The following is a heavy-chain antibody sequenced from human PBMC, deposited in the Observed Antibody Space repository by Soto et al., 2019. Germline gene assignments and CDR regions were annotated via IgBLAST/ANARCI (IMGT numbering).Heavy chain of an antibody. CDR1: GDSVSSNSAA. Sequence: SQTLSLTCAISGDSVSSNSAAWNWIRQSPSRGLEWLGRTYYRSKWYNDYAVSVKSRITINPDTSKNQFSLQLNSVTPEDTAVYYCARDGGIDEGYCSGGSCPTYYYYYGMDVWGQGTTVTVSS. CDR3: ARDGGIDEGYCSGGSCPTYYYYYGMDV. J-gene: IGHJ6*02. CDR2: TYYRSKWYN. D-gene: IGHD2-15*01. V-gene: IGHV6-1*01.